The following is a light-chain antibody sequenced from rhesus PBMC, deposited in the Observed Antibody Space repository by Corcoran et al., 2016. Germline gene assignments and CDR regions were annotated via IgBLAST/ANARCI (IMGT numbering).Light chain of an antibody. CDR1: QGINSY. J-gene: IGKJ1*01. V-gene: IGKV1-38*01. Sequence: DIQLTQSPSSLSASVGDRVTITCRASQGINSYLAWYQQKSGKAPNLLIYDASNWQSGVPLRFSGTGSGTEFTLTIRSLQAEDFATYYCQQRNGYPRPFGQGTKVEIK. CDR3: QQRNGYPRP. CDR2: DAS.